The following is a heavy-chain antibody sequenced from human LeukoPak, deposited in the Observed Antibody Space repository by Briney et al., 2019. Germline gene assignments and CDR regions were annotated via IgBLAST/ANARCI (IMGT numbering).Heavy chain of an antibody. CDR1: GFTFSSYA. CDR3: AKDHAYDSSGYDLDY. D-gene: IGHD3-22*01. Sequence: GGSLRLSCAASGFTFSSYAMGWVRQAPGKGLEWVSAISGSGGSTYYADSVKGRFTISRDNSKNTLYLQMNSLRAEDTAVYYCAKDHAYDSSGYDLDYWGQGTLVTVSS. CDR2: ISGSGGST. J-gene: IGHJ4*02. V-gene: IGHV3-23*01.